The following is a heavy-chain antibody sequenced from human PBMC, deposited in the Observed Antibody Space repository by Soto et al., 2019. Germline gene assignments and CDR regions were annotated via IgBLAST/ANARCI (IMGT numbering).Heavy chain of an antibody. CDR2: ISYDGSNK. Sequence: GGSLRLSCAASGFTFSSYAMHWVRQAPGKGLEWVAVISYDGSNKYYADSVKGRFTISRDNSKNTLYLQMNSLRAEDTAVYYCARAHLTIFGVVNYHWFDPWGQGTLVTVSS. D-gene: IGHD3-3*01. J-gene: IGHJ5*02. V-gene: IGHV3-30-3*01. CDR1: GFTFSSYA. CDR3: ARAHLTIFGVVNYHWFDP.